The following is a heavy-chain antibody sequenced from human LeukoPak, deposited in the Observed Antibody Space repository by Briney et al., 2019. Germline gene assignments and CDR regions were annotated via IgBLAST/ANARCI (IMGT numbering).Heavy chain of an antibody. CDR3: ARGIYGVYYFDY. Sequence: KASETLSLTCAVYGVSLSVYYWSWIRQPPGKGLEWIGEINHSGATNYNPSLKSRVTIAVDTSKNQFSLRLSSVTAADTAMYYCARGIYGVYYFDYWGQGALVTVSS. CDR1: GVSLSVYY. V-gene: IGHV4-34*01. D-gene: IGHD4-17*01. J-gene: IGHJ4*02. CDR2: INHSGAT.